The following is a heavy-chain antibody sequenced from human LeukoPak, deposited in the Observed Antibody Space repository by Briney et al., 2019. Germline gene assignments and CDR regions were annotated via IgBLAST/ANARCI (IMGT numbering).Heavy chain of an antibody. D-gene: IGHD4-17*01. CDR2: ISSSSSYI. CDR3: ARDRTSDYGPGYYFDY. J-gene: IGHJ4*02. Sequence: GGSLRLSCAASGFTFSSYSMNWVRQAPGKGLEWVSSISSSSSYIYYADSVKGRFTISRDNAKNSLYLQMNSLRAEDTAVYYCARDRTSDYGPGYYFDYWAREPWSPSPQ. V-gene: IGHV3-21*01. CDR1: GFTFSSYS.